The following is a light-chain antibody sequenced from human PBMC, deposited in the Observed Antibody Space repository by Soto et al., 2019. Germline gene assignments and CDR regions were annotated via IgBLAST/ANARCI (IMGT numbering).Light chain of an antibody. CDR3: QQYNSYWT. CDR2: DAS. V-gene: IGKV1-5*01. CDR1: QSISSW. J-gene: IGKJ1*01. Sequence: DIPMTQSPSTLSASVGDRVTITCRASQSISSWFAWYQQKPGKAPKLLIYDASSLESGVPSRFSGRGSGTEFTLTISSLQPDDFATYYCQQYNSYWTCGQGTKVEIK.